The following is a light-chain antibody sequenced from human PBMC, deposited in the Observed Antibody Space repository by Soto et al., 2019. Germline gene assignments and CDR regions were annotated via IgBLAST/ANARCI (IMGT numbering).Light chain of an antibody. Sequence: DIQMTQSPSSVSASVGDRVTITCRASQDISSWLAWYQQKPGKAPNLLIFAASTLQSGVPSRFSGSGSGTIFTLTINNLQPEDFANYYCQQYDTYFRYTFGQGTKVDIK. J-gene: IGKJ2*01. V-gene: IGKV1-12*01. CDR3: QQYDTYFRYT. CDR2: AAS. CDR1: QDISSW.